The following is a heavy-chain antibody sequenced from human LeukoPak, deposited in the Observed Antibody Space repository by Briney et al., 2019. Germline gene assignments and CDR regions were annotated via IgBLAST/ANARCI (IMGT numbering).Heavy chain of an antibody. Sequence: GESLKISCKGSGYSFTSYWIGWVRPMPGEGLEWMGIIYPGDSDTRYSPSFQGQVTVSADKSISTAYLQWSSLKASATAMYYCARPIVHSSEAFDIWGQGTMVTVSS. CDR1: GYSFTSYW. V-gene: IGHV5-51*01. D-gene: IGHD3-22*01. CDR2: IYPGDSDT. J-gene: IGHJ3*02. CDR3: ARPIVHSSEAFDI.